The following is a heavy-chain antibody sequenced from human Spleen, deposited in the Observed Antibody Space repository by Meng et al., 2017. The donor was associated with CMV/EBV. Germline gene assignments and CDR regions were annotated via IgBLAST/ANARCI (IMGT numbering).Heavy chain of an antibody. CDR3: TTDSNLQQRMTDY. J-gene: IGHJ4*02. Sequence: GESLKISCAASGFTFSNAWMSWVRQAPGKGLEWVGRIKSKTDGGTTDYAAPVKGRFTISRDDSKNTLYLQMNSLKTEDTAVYYCTTDSNLQQRMTDYWGQGTLVTVSS. CDR2: IKSKTDGGTT. V-gene: IGHV3-15*01. D-gene: IGHD4-11*01. CDR1: GFTFSNAW.